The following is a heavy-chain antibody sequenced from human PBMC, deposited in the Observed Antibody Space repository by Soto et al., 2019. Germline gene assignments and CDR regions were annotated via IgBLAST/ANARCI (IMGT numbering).Heavy chain of an antibody. Sequence: SETLSLTCTVSGGSISSYYWSWIRQPPGKGLEWIGYIYYSGSTNYNPSLKSRVTISVDTSKNQFSLKLSSVTAADTAVYHCARVSESSGYYVFRFDYWGQGTLVTVSS. CDR2: IYYSGST. CDR1: GGSISSYY. J-gene: IGHJ4*02. CDR3: ARVSESSGYYVFRFDY. V-gene: IGHV4-59*01. D-gene: IGHD3-22*01.